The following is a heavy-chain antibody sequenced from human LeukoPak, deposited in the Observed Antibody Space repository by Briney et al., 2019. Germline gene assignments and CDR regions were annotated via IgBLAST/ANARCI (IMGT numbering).Heavy chain of an antibody. D-gene: IGHD5-12*01. CDR3: AKGAYDYIEIAYFDY. CDR1: GFSFNNYA. J-gene: IGHJ4*02. CDR2: IIGSSGTT. Sequence: GGSLRLSCVASGFSFNNYAMNWGRQAPGQGLEWVSLIIGSSGTTFYADSVKGRFTISRDKSKSTLYLQMNSLRAEDTAVYYCAKGAYDYIEIAYFDYWGQGSLVTVSS. V-gene: IGHV3-23*01.